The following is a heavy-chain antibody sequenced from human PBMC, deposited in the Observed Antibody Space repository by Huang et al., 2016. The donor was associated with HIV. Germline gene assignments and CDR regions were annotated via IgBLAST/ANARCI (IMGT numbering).Heavy chain of an antibody. Sequence: QLQLQESGPGLVKPSETLSLTCTVSGGCISSSSYSWGWIRQPPGKGLEWIGSIYYSGSTYYNPSLKSRVTISVDTSKNQFSLKLSSVTAADTAVYYCARNWGSDGGDYWGQGTLVTVSS. D-gene: IGHD7-27*01. CDR2: IYYSGST. CDR3: ARNWGSDGGDY. J-gene: IGHJ4*02. CDR1: GGCISSSSYS. V-gene: IGHV4-39*01.